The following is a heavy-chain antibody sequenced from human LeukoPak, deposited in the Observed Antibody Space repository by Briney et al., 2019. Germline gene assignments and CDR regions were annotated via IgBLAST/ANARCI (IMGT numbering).Heavy chain of an antibody. CDR3: ARVRRSGELLDAGRYNWLDP. CDR2: INPSGGSS. J-gene: IGHJ5*02. CDR1: GYTFISYY. D-gene: IGHD1-26*01. V-gene: IGHV1-46*01. Sequence: GASVKVSCKASGYTFISYYIHWVRQAPGQGLQWVGSINPSGGSSTYAQKLRGRVTLTRDTSTSTVYMELSSLRSEDTAVYYCARVRRSGELLDAGRYNWLDPWGQGTLVTVSS.